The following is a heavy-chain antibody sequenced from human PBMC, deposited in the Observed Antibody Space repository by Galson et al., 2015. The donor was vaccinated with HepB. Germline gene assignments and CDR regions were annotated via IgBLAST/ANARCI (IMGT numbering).Heavy chain of an antibody. CDR1: GSSFTSYW. D-gene: IGHD6-6*01. CDR2: IYPGDSDT. V-gene: IGHV5-51*06. Sequence: QSGAEVKKPGESLKISCKGSGSSFTSYWIGWVRQMPGKGLEWMGIIYPGDSDTRYSPSFQGQVTISADKSISTAYLQWSSLKASDTAMYYCARQVRFSSSSTLFDYWGQGTLVTVSS. CDR3: ARQVRFSSSSTLFDY. J-gene: IGHJ4*02.